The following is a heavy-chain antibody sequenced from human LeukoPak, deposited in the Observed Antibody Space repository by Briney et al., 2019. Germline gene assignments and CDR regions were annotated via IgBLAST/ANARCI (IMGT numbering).Heavy chain of an antibody. J-gene: IGHJ1*01. CDR3: ARRRYYDSTGYLD. Sequence: SETLSLTCGVSGGSMSSSSYYWGWIRQPPGKGLEWIGEIYYSGRAYYNSSLKSRLTISVDTSWNQFSLTLSSVTAADTGVYYCARRRYYDSTGYLDWGQGTLVSVST. CDR1: GGSMSSSSYY. CDR2: IYYSGRA. D-gene: IGHD3-22*01. V-gene: IGHV4-39*01.